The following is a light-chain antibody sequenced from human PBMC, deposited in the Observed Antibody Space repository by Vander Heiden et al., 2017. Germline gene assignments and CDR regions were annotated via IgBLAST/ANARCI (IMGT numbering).Light chain of an antibody. J-gene: IGLJ2*01. CDR2: SDS. V-gene: IGLV1-44*01. CDR1: DSNIGNKI. CDR3: AVWDDSLSGHAV. Sequence: QSVLTQPPSASGAPGQRVTISCSGSDSNIGNKIVNWYRQLPGTAPRLLIHSDSQRPSGVPARFSGSKSGTSASLAISGLQSEDEADYFCAVWDDSLSGHAVFGGGTRLTVL.